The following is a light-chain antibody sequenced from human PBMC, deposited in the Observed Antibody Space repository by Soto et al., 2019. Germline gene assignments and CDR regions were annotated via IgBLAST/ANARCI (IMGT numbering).Light chain of an antibody. Sequence: EIVMTQSPATLSVSPGERATLSCRASQSISSNLAWYQQKRGQAPRLLIYDASTRATGIPANFSGSGSGTEFTLTISSLQSEDFAVYYCQQCDNWPYTFGQGTNLEIK. CDR3: QQCDNWPYT. J-gene: IGKJ2*01. V-gene: IGKV3-15*01. CDR2: DAS. CDR1: QSISSN.